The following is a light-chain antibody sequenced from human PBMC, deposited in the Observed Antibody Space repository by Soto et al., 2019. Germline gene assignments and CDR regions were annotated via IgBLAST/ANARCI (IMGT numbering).Light chain of an antibody. J-gene: IGKJ5*01. CDR3: QQYGSSQIT. CDR2: GAS. Sequence: EVMLRQSQPTLSVSPGGGDALSCRASQGIGDTLAWYQHKPGQAPRLLIYGASSRATGIPDRFSGSGSGTDFTLTISRLEPEDFAVYYCQQYGSSQITFGQGTRL. CDR1: QGIGDT. V-gene: IGKV3-20*01.